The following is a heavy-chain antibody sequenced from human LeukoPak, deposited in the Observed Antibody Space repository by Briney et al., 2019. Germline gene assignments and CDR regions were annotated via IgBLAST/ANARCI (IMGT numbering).Heavy chain of an antibody. Sequence: GGSLRLSCAASGFTFSSYAMSWVRQAPGKGLEWVSAISGSGGSTYYADSVKGRFTISRDNSKNTLYLQMNSLRAEDTALYYCAKDIGYGGNHGPFDYWGQGTLVTVSS. V-gene: IGHV3-23*01. J-gene: IGHJ4*02. CDR1: GFTFSSYA. CDR3: AKDIGYGGNHGPFDY. D-gene: IGHD4-23*01. CDR2: ISGSGGST.